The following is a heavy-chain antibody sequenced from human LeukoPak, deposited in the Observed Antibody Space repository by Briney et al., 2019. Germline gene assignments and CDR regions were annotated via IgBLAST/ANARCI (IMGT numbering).Heavy chain of an antibody. CDR2: TIRVSGTT. CDR3: ASPMTYYDVWSGYPPFDY. V-gene: IGHV1-69*13. J-gene: IGHJ4*02. CDR1: GGTFNNFA. D-gene: IGHD3-3*01. Sequence: SVKVSCKVSGGTFNNFALSWVRQAPGQGLEWVGGTIRVSGTTKCAQNLQGRVKVTADGSTSTAYMEMSSLRSEDTAIYYCASPMTYYDVWSGYPPFDYWGQGTLVTVSS.